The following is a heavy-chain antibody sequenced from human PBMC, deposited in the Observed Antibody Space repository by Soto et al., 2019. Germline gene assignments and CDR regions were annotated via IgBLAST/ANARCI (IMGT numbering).Heavy chain of an antibody. V-gene: IGHV4-30-4*01. Sequence: QVQLQESGPGLVKPSQTLSLTCTVSGDPISSGDYYWSWIRQPPGKGLEWIGYIYYSGTTYYSPSPKTRVTMSVDTSKNQFSLTLSSVTAADPAVYYCARAPYRGTNSRGALDMWGQGTMVTVSS. CDR2: IYYSGTT. J-gene: IGHJ3*02. CDR1: GDPISSGDYY. D-gene: IGHD2-8*01. CDR3: ARAPYRGTNSRGALDM.